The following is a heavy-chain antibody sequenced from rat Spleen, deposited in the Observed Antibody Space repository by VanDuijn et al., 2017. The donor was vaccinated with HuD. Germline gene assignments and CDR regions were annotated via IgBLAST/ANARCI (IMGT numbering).Heavy chain of an antibody. J-gene: IGHJ2*01. Sequence: EVQLVESGGGLVQPGRSMKLSCAASGFTFSNYGIHWIRQAPTKGLEWVAYISPSGGSTYYRDSVKGRFTISRDNAKSTLFLQMDSLRSEDTATYCCSPLPGSNLDYWGQGVMVTASS. CDR1: GFTFSNYG. V-gene: IGHV5-19*01. CDR3: SPLPGSNLDY. CDR2: ISPSGGST. D-gene: IGHD1-4*01.